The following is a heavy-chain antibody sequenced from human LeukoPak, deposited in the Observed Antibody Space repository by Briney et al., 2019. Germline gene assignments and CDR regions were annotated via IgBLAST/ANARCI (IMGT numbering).Heavy chain of an antibody. V-gene: IGHV4-59*01. J-gene: IGHJ4*02. D-gene: IGHD6-25*01. CDR2: IYYSGST. CDR1: GGSISIYY. Sequence: SETLSLTCTVSGGSISIYYWSWIRQPPGKGLEWIGYIYYSGSTDYNPSLKSRVTISVDTSKNQFSLKLSSVTAADTAVYYCASERKQRLFDYWGQGTLVTVSS. CDR3: ASERKQRLFDY.